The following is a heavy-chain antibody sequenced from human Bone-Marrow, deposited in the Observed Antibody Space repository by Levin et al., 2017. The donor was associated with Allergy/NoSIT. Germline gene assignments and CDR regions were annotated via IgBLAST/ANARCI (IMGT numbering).Heavy chain of an antibody. CDR1: GFTFSSYG. J-gene: IGHJ6*03. Sequence: GGSLRLSCAASGFTFSSYGMHWVRQAPGKGLEWVAVIWYDGSNKYYADSVKGRFTISRDNSKNTLYLQMNSLRAEDTAVYYCARVGMDIVVVPAAMPVYYYYYYYMDVWGKGTTVTVSS. V-gene: IGHV3-33*01. D-gene: IGHD2-2*03. CDR3: ARVGMDIVVVPAAMPVYYYYYYYMDV. CDR2: IWYDGSNK.